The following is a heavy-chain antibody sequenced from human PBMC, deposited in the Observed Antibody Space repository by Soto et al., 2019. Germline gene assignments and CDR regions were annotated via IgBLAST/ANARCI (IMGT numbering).Heavy chain of an antibody. D-gene: IGHD3-9*01. CDR1: GGSISSYY. CDR3: ASLEGLATISYYFDF. V-gene: IGHV4-59*08. J-gene: IGHJ4*02. Sequence: SETLSLTCTVSGGSISSYYWSWIRQPPGKGLEWIGYIYYSGSTNYNPSLKSRVTISVDTSKNQFSLKLNSVTAADSAVYFCASLEGLATISYYFDFWGPGALVTVSS. CDR2: IYYSGST.